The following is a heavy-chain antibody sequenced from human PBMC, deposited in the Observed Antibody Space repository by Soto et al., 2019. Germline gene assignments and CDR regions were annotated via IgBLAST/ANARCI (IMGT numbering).Heavy chain of an antibody. V-gene: IGHV4-31*03. J-gene: IGHJ5*01. CDR1: DGFISSGGYY. CDR2: IYYSGGT. D-gene: IGHD3-10*01. CDR3: ARVGYSYGSGSYPVPNWFDP. Sequence: SETLSLTCSVSDGFISSGGYYWSWIRQHPGKGLEWIGYIYYSGGTYYNPSLKSRATISVDTSKSQFSLKLKSVTAADTAVYYCARVGYSYGSGSYPVPNWFDPWGQGTLVTVSS.